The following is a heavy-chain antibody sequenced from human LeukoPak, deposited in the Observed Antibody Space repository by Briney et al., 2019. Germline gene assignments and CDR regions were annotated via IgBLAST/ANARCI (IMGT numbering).Heavy chain of an antibody. Sequence: GGSLRLSCAASGFTFSSYGMHWVRQAPGKGLEWVAVIWYDGSNKYYADSVKGRFTISRDNSKNTLYLQMNSLRAEDTAVYYCAKDKKSIAAPRSYYYGMDVWGQGTTVTVSS. D-gene: IGHD6-6*01. V-gene: IGHV3-30*02. CDR2: IWYDGSNK. J-gene: IGHJ6*02. CDR1: GFTFSSYG. CDR3: AKDKKSIAAPRSYYYGMDV.